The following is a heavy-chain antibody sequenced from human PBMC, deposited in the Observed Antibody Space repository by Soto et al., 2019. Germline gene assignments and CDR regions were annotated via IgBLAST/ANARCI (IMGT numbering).Heavy chain of an antibody. CDR2: INQDGSTK. D-gene: IGHD3-10*01. V-gene: IGHV3-7*01. J-gene: IGHJ3*02. CDR1: EFSFSSHW. CDR3: ARDPQPSEGVAFDI. Sequence: GGSLRLSCAVSEFSFSSHWMNWVRKAPGKGLEWVATINQDGSTKFYMDSVKGRFTISRDNAQRSLCLQMNSLRAEDTAVYFCARDPQPSEGVAFDIWGQGTMVTVSS.